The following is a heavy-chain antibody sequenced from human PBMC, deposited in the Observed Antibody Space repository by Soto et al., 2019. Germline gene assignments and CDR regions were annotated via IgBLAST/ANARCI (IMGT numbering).Heavy chain of an antibody. V-gene: IGHV3-11*01. Sequence: GGSLRLSCAASGFTFSDYYMSWIRQAPGKGLEWVSYISSSGSTIYYADSVKGRFTISRDNAKNSLYLQMNSLRAEDTAVYYCERDKAAAIDYYYGMDVWGQGTTVTVSS. CDR2: ISSSGSTI. CDR3: ERDKAAAIDYYYGMDV. J-gene: IGHJ6*02. CDR1: GFTFSDYY. D-gene: IGHD6-13*01.